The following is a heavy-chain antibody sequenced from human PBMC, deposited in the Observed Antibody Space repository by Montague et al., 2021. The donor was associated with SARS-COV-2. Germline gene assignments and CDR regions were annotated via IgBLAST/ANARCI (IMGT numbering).Heavy chain of an antibody. CDR1: GFTSSSYA. V-gene: IGHV3-30*04. CDR2: ITSDGGSR. Sequence: SLRLSCAVSGFTSSSYAMHWVRQAPGKGLQWVAFITSDGGSRHFADSVKGRFTISRDHSKNTLYLQMNSLRPEDTAVYFCARDEPTRFYYFDYWGQGTLVTVSS. CDR3: ARDEPTRFYYFDY. J-gene: IGHJ4*02.